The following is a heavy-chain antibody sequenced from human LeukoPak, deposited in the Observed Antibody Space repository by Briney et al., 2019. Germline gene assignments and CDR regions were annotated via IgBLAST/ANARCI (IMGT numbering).Heavy chain of an antibody. V-gene: IGHV3-74*01. J-gene: IGHJ4*02. CDR2: INTDGSST. Sequence: PGGSLRLSCAASGFTFSSYWMHWVRQAPGKGLVWVSRINTDGSSTSYADSVKGRFTISRDNAKNTLYLQMNSLRAEDTAVYYCARGPYNYDFWSGYYKGFDYWGQGTLVTVSS. CDR1: GFTFSSYW. CDR3: ARGPYNYDFWSGYYKGFDY. D-gene: IGHD3-3*01.